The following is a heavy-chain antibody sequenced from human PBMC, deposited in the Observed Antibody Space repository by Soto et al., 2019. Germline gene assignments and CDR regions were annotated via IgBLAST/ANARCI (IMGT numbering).Heavy chain of an antibody. CDR1: GYTFTTYG. J-gene: IGHJ5*02. D-gene: IGHD2-2*01. CDR2: ISTYNGDT. CDR3: ARPYCSTTSCHNWFDP. Sequence: QVQLVQSGAEVKKPGASVRVSCKASGYTFTTYGISWVRQAPGQGLEWMGWISTYNGDTNYAQKLQGRVTITTDTSTSTAYMELRSLRSDDTAVYYCARPYCSTTSCHNWFDPWGQGTLVTVSS. V-gene: IGHV1-18*01.